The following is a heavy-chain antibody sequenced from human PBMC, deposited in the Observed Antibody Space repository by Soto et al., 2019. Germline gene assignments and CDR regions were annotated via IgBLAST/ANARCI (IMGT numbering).Heavy chain of an antibody. CDR2: IYHSGST. V-gene: IGHV4-30-2*05. D-gene: IGHD5-18*01. J-gene: IGHJ4*02. Sequence: SETLSLTCAFSGCSISSGGYSLSWIRQPPGKGLEWIGYIYHSGSTYYNPSLKSRVTISVDTSKNQFSLKLSSVTAADTAVYYCASNSNGYTFYDSWGQGTLVTVS. CDR1: GCSISSGGYS. CDR3: ASNSNGYTFYDS.